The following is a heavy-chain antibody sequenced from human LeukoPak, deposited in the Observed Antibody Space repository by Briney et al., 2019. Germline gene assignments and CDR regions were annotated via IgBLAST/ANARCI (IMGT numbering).Heavy chain of an antibody. J-gene: IGHJ3*02. CDR3: ARRVGYCWYYYDSSGYNAVPVRDAFDI. D-gene: IGHD3-22*01. V-gene: IGHV4-39*07. Sequence: SETLSLTCTVSGGSISTITYYWGWIRQPPGKGLEWVGHMYYRGNTFYNPSLKSRVTISVDTSKNQFSLKLSSVTAADTAVYYCARRVGYCWYYYDSSGYNAVPVRDAFDIWGQGTMVTVSS. CDR1: GGSISTITYY. CDR2: MYYRGNT.